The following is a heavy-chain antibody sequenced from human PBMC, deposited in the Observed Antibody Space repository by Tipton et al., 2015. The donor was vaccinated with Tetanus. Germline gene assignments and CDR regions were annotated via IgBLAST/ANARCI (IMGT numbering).Heavy chain of an antibody. D-gene: IGHD6-19*01. CDR1: GGSINSYY. J-gene: IGHJ6*02. CDR3: ARPSGWYNSYNGMDV. Sequence: TLSLTCTVSGGSINSYYWSWLRLPPGKALEWIGYIYFSGHTKYSPSLNSRITMPVDTSNNQFSLRLTSVNEADTAIYYCARPSGWYNSYNGMDVWGQGTTVTVSS. V-gene: IGHV4-59*07. CDR2: IYFSGHT.